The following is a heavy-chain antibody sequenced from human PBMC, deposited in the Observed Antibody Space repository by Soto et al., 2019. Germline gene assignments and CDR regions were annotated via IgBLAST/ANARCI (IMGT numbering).Heavy chain of an antibody. J-gene: IGHJ5*02. CDR1: GFTFSDYY. Sequence: QVQLVESGGGLVKPGGSLRLSCAASGFTFSDYYMSWIRQAPGKALEWVSYISSSSSYTNYADSVKGRFTISRDNAKTSLYVQMNSLRAEDTAVYYCARDLGYCGGDCYVWYDPWGQGTLVTVAS. CDR2: ISSSSSYT. V-gene: IGHV3-11*05. D-gene: IGHD2-21*02. CDR3: ARDLGYCGGDCYVWYDP.